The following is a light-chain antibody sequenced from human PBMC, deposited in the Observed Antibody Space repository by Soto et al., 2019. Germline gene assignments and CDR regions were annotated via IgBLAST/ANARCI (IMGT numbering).Light chain of an antibody. CDR3: QQYGSSPPT. J-gene: IGKJ1*01. CDR1: QSVTNNY. CDR2: GTS. Sequence: EIVLTQSPGTLSLSPGERATLSCRASQSVTNNYLAWYQRKPGQPPRLLIYGTSYRSTDIPRRFSGSGSGTDFTLTITRLEPEAFAVYYCQQYGSSPPTFGQGTKVEIK. V-gene: IGKV3-20*01.